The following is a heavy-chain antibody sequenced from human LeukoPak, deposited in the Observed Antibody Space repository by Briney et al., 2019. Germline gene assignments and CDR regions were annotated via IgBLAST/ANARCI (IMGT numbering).Heavy chain of an antibody. J-gene: IGHJ3*02. Sequence: GGSLRLSCAASGFTVSSNYMSWVRQAPGKGLEWVSVIYSGGSTYYADSVKGRFTISRDNSKNTLYLQMNSLRAEDTAVYYCARDPGTFWSGYYQSDNLGSFDIWGQGTMVTVSS. D-gene: IGHD3-3*01. V-gene: IGHV3-53*01. CDR2: IYSGGST. CDR3: ARDPGTFWSGYYQSDNLGSFDI. CDR1: GFTVSSNY.